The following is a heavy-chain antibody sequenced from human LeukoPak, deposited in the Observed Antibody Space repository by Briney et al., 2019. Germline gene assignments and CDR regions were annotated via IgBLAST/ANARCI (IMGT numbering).Heavy chain of an antibody. V-gene: IGHV3-23*01. CDR3: AKGIYSSGWSYFDY. CDR2: LSGSGITT. J-gene: IGHJ4*01. D-gene: IGHD6-19*01. Sequence: GGSLRLSCVVSGLTVSNNYMSRVRQAPGKGLEWVSTLSGSGITTYYADSVKGRFTISRDNSKNTLYLQMNSLRAEDTAVYYCAKGIYSSGWSYFDYWGHGTLVTVSS. CDR1: GLTVSNNY.